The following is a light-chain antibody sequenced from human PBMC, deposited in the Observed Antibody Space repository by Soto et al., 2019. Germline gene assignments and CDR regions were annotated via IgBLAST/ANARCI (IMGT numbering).Light chain of an antibody. CDR2: DVS. Sequence: QSVLTQPASVSGSPGQSITISCTGTSSDVGGYNYVSWYQQHPGKAPKLMIYDVSNRPSGVSNRVSGSKSGNTASLTISGLQAEDEADYYCSSYTRPPVVFGGGTKVTVL. V-gene: IGLV2-14*01. CDR3: SSYTRPPVV. J-gene: IGLJ2*01. CDR1: SSDVGGYNY.